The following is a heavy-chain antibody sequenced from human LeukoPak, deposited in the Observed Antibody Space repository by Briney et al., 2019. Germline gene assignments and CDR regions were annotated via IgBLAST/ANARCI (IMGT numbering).Heavy chain of an antibody. V-gene: IGHV5-51*01. Sequence: GGSLKISCKGSGYSFSTYWIGWVRQMPGKGLEWMGIIYPGDSDTRYSPSFEGQVTISADKSISTAYLQWSSLKASDTAMYYCARTPTSLSNPYYFDHWGQGTLVTVSS. CDR3: ARTPTSLSNPYYFDH. CDR2: IYPGDSDT. J-gene: IGHJ4*02. CDR1: GYSFSTYW.